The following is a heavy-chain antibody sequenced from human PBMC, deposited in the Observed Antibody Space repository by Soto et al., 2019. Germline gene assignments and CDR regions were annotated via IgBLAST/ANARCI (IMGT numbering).Heavy chain of an antibody. CDR2: ISYDGSNK. D-gene: IGHD3-3*01. Sequence: GWSLRLSCASSGFTFISYRMHWVRQAPGKGLEWVAVISYDGSNKYYADSVKGRFTISRDNSKNTLYLQMNSLRAEDTAVYYCAKDSTYYDFWSGYVFYYYYGMDVWGQGTTVTVSS. J-gene: IGHJ6*02. V-gene: IGHV3-30*18. CDR3: AKDSTYYDFWSGYVFYYYYGMDV. CDR1: GFTFISYR.